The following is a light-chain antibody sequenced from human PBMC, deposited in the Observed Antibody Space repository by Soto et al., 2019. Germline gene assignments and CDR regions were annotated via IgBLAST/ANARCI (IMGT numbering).Light chain of an antibody. V-gene: IGKV3D-20*02. J-gene: IGKJ4*01. CDR3: QQRSNWPPAT. Sequence: EIVLTQSPGTLSLSPGERATLSCRASQSVASNYLGWYQQKPGQAPRVLIFDASIRATGIPDRFSASGSGSDFTLTISRLEPDDFAVYYCQQRSNWPPATFGGGTKVEIK. CDR2: DAS. CDR1: QSVASNY.